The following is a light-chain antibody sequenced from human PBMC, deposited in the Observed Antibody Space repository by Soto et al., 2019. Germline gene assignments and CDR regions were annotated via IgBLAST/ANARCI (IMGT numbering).Light chain of an antibody. J-gene: IGKJ3*01. Sequence: DIQLTHSPSFLSASVGYRFTITCRASQDISNYLVWYQQKPGKAPKPLIYAASTLQSGVQSTFSGSGSGTELTLTIRRLKPEDFATYYCQQLNSYPLTFGPGTKVD. CDR2: AAS. CDR1: QDISNY. CDR3: QQLNSYPLT. V-gene: IGKV1-9*01.